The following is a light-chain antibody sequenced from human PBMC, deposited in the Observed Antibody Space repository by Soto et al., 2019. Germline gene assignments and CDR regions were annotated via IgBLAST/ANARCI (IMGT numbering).Light chain of an antibody. CDR1: SSDVGGYNY. J-gene: IGLJ3*02. V-gene: IGLV2-8*01. CDR3: SSYAGGNNLGV. Sequence: QSALTQPPSASGSPGQSVTISCTGTSSDVGGYNYVSWYQQHPGKAPKRMIYEVSKRPSGVPDRFSGSKSGNTASLTVSGLQVEDEADYYCSSYAGGNNLGVFGGGTRLTGL. CDR2: EVS.